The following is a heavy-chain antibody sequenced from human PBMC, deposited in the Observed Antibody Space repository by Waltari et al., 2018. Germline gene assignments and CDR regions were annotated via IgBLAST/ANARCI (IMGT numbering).Heavy chain of an antibody. CDR1: GFTFSSSW. Sequence: EVQVVESGGGLVQPGGSLRLSCAASGFTFSSSWMTWVRQAPGKGREGVANIKTDGSETYYVDSVKGRFTISRDNTKNSLYLQMSSLRAEDTAVYYCARAGRNGYSYLDYWGQGTLVTVST. D-gene: IGHD2-15*01. CDR2: IKTDGSET. J-gene: IGHJ4*02. V-gene: IGHV3-7*01. CDR3: ARAGRNGYSYLDY.